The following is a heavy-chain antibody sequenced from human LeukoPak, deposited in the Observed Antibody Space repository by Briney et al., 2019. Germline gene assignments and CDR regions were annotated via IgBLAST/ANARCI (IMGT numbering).Heavy chain of an antibody. J-gene: IGHJ1*01. CDR3: AKDYEGFGEF. D-gene: IGHD3-10*01. CDR1: GFSLDVFT. CDR2: IEGSGIT. V-gene: IGHV3-43*01. Sequence: GGSLRLSCAVSGFSLDVFTVHWVRQAPGKGLEWLSLIEGSGITSYAGSVKGRFTISRDNTKNSVCLQMNSLRTEDTAFYYCAKDYEGFGEFWGQGTLVSVSS.